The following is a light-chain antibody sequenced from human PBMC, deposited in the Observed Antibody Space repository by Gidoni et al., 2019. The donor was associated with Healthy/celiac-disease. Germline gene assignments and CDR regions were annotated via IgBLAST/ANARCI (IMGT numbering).Light chain of an antibody. CDR3: QQYGSSPVT. J-gene: IGKJ1*01. CDR1: QSVSSSY. CDR2: GAS. Sequence: EIVLTQSPGTLSLSPGESATLSCRASQSVSSSYLAWYQQKPGQAPRLLIYGASSRATGIPDFTLTISRLEPEDFAVYYCQQYGSSPVTFGQGTKLEIK. V-gene: IGKV3-20*01.